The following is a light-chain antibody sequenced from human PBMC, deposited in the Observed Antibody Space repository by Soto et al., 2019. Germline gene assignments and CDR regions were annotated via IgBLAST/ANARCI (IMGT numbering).Light chain of an antibody. Sequence: QSVLTQPPSASGTPGQRVTISCSGSSSNIGSNYVYWYQQVPGTAPKLLIYKNNQRPSGVPDRFSGSKSGTSASLAISGLRSEDEAEYYCAAWDGSLSGPVFGGGTQLTVL. CDR3: AAWDGSLSGPV. CDR2: KNN. CDR1: SSNIGSNY. J-gene: IGLJ7*01. V-gene: IGLV1-47*01.